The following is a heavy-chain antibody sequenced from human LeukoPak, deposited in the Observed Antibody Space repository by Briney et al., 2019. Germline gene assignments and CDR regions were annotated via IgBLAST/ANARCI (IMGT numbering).Heavy chain of an antibody. CDR1: GYTFTSYD. V-gene: IGHV1-8*01. J-gene: IGHJ3*02. Sequence: ASVKVSCKASGYTFTSYDINWVRQATGQGLEWMGWMNPNSGNTGYAQKFQGRVTMTRNTSISTAYMELSSLRSEDTAVYYCARDKVTDSTGYYGPPGPGSSFDIWGQGTMVTVSS. CDR3: ARDKVTDSTGYYGPPGPGSSFDI. CDR2: MNPNSGNT. D-gene: IGHD3-22*01.